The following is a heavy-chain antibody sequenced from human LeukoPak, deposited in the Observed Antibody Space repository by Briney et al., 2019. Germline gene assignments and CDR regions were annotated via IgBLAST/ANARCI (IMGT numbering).Heavy chain of an antibody. CDR1: GFTFSDYW. V-gene: IGHV3-74*03. D-gene: IGHD3-22*01. Sequence: QPGGSLRLSCAASGFTFSDYWMHWVRQAPGKGLMWVSRINNDGSSTTYADSVQGRFTISRDNAKNTLYLQMNSLRAEDTAVYYCARSGYYYFDYFDYWGQETLVTVSS. CDR3: ARSGYYYFDYFDY. J-gene: IGHJ4*02. CDR2: INNDGSST.